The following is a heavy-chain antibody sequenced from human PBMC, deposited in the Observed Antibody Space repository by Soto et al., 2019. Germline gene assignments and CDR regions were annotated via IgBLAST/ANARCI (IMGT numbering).Heavy chain of an antibody. CDR1: GGTFSSYA. CDR3: ARRYCSGGSCYFWYFDL. D-gene: IGHD2-15*01. J-gene: IGHJ2*01. CDR2: IIPTFGTA. Sequence: SVKVSCKASGGTFSSYAISWVRQAPVQGLEWMGGIIPTFGTANYAQKFQGRVTITADESTSTAYMELSSLRSEDTAVYYCARRYCSGGSCYFWYFDLWGRGTLVTVSS. V-gene: IGHV1-69*01.